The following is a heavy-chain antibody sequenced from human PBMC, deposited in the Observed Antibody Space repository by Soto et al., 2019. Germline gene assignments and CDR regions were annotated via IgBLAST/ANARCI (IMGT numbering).Heavy chain of an antibody. Sequence: SLRLSCAASGFTVSSNYMSWVRQAPGKGLEWVSVIYSGGSTYYADSVKGRFTISRDNSKNTLYLQMNSLRAEDTAVYYCARVLSYDFWSGYDAFDIWGQGTMVTVSS. V-gene: IGHV3-66*01. CDR3: ARVLSYDFWSGYDAFDI. J-gene: IGHJ3*02. D-gene: IGHD3-3*01. CDR2: IYSGGST. CDR1: GFTVSSNY.